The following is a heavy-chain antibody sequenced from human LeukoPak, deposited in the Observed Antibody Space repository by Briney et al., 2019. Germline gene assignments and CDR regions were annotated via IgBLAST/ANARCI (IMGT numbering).Heavy chain of an antibody. J-gene: IGHJ4*02. CDR1: GGSISSSNYY. Sequence: SETLSLTCTVSGGSISSSNYYWVWIRQPPGKGLEWIGSIFYSGNTYYKPSLRSRVTISVDTSKNQFSLKLSSVTAADTAVYYCASYDSSGYYFLFYWGQGTLVTVSS. D-gene: IGHD3-22*01. CDR2: IFYSGNT. V-gene: IGHV4-39*01. CDR3: ASYDSSGYYFLFY.